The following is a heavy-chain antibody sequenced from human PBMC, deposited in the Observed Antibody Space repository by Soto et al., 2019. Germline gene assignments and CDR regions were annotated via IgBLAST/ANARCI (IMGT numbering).Heavy chain of an antibody. Sequence: SETLSLTCTVSGDSLRSSYHYWGWIRQLAGKGLEWIGSIYYTGNPYYAPSLKSRVSICVDMATNEISLRLRAESVADTAVYYCVRVEMYAGEFPPNFDRWGQGALVTVSS. D-gene: IGHD2-8*01. V-gene: IGHV4-39*01. CDR1: GDSLRSSYHY. J-gene: IGHJ4*02. CDR3: VRVEMYAGEFPPNFDR. CDR2: IYYTGNP.